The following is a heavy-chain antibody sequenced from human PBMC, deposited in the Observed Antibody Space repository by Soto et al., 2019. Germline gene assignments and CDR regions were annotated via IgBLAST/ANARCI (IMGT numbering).Heavy chain of an antibody. Sequence: QVQLVESGGGVVQPGRSLRLSCAASGFTFSSYGMHWVRQAPGKGLEWVAVISFDGSNKYYADAVKCLFTISRDNSKNTLYLQMNSLRAEDTAVYYCAKRRDSSGHYFDYWGQGTLVTVSS. CDR1: GFTFSSYG. V-gene: IGHV3-30*18. J-gene: IGHJ4*02. CDR2: ISFDGSNK. D-gene: IGHD3-22*01. CDR3: AKRRDSSGHYFDY.